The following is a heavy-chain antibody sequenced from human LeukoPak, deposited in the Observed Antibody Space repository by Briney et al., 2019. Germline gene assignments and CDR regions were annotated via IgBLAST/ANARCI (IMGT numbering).Heavy chain of an antibody. CDR2: IIPIFGTA. V-gene: IGHV1-69*13. CDR1: GGTFSSYA. CDR3: ARVGVFAGENWFDP. Sequence: ASVKVSCMASGGTFSSYAISWVRQAPGQGLEWMGGIIPIFGTANYAQKFQGRVTITADESTSTAYMELSSLRSENTAVYYCARVGVFAGENWFDPWGQGTLVTVSS. J-gene: IGHJ5*02. D-gene: IGHD3-16*01.